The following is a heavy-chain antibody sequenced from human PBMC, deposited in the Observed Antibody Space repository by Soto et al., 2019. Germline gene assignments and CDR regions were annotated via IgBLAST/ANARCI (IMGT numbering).Heavy chain of an antibody. D-gene: IGHD2-2*01. CDR3: AREDSIIIPAVSDF. CDR1: GFTFRSYS. CDR2: VSKSDYT. J-gene: IGHJ4*02. V-gene: IGHV3-21*01. Sequence: GGSLRLSCAASGFTFRSYSMNWVRQAPGKGLEWVSSVSKSDYTYYSDSVKGRFTISRDNAKNSVSLQMNTLRAEDTAVYYCAREDSIIIPAVSDFWGQGTLVTVSS.